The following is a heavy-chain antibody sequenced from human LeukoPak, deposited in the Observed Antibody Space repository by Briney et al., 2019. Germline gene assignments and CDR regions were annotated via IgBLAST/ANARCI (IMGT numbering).Heavy chain of an antibody. V-gene: IGHV1-18*01. CDR1: GYTFTSYG. CDR2: ISAYNGNT. Sequence: ASVKVSCKASGYTFTSYGISWVRQAPGQGLEWMGWISAYNGNTNYAQKLQGRVTMTTDTPTSTAYMELRSLRSDDTAVYYCARDTDIVVVPAATGLDYWGQGTLVTVSS. CDR3: ARDTDIVVVPAATGLDY. J-gene: IGHJ4*02. D-gene: IGHD2-2*01.